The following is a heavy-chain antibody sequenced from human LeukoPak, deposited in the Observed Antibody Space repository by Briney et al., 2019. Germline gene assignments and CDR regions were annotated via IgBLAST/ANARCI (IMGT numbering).Heavy chain of an antibody. Sequence: QTGGSLRLSCAASGFTFSSYAMHWVRQAPGKGLEWVANIHQDGSDKYYVDSVKGRFTISRDNAKKSLYLQMTSLRADDTAVYFCARGRSGGAYFDYWGQGTLVTVSS. CDR1: GFTFSSYA. D-gene: IGHD2-15*01. CDR2: IHQDGSDK. CDR3: ARGRSGGAYFDY. V-gene: IGHV3-7*01. J-gene: IGHJ4*02.